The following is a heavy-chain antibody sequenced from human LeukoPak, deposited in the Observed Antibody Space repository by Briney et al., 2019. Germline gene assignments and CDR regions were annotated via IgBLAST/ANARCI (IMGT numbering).Heavy chain of an antibody. CDR2: IKQDGSEK. CDR3: ARVEAFPPNWFDP. J-gene: IGHJ5*02. V-gene: IGHV3-7*01. CDR1: GFTFSSYW. Sequence: GGSLRLSCAASGFTFSSYWMSWVRQAPGEGLEWVANIKQDGSEKYYVDSVKGRFTISRDNAKNSMWLQMNSLRAEDTAVYYCARVEAFPPNWFDPWGQGTLVTVSS.